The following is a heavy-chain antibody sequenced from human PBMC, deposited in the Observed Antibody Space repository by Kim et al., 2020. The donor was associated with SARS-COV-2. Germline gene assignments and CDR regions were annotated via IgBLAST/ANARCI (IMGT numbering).Heavy chain of an antibody. V-gene: IGHV3-48*03. D-gene: IGHD3-3*01. Sequence: GGSLRLSCAASGFTFSSYEMNWVRQAPGKGLEWVSYISSSGSTIYYADSVKGRFTISRDNAKNSLYLQMNSLRAEDTAVYYCARDTYDFWSGYYTGFDYWGQGTLVTVSS. J-gene: IGHJ4*02. CDR2: ISSSGSTI. CDR3: ARDTYDFWSGYYTGFDY. CDR1: GFTFSSYE.